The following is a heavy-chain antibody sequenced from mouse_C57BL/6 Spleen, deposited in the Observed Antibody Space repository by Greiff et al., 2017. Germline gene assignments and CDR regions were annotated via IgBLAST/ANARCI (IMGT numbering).Heavy chain of an antibody. J-gene: IGHJ1*03. Sequence: VQLQQSGAELAKPGASVKLSCKASGYTFTSYWMHWVKQRPGQGLEWIGYINPSSGYTKYNQKFKDKATLTADKSSSTAYMQLSRLTSEDSAVYDCGRRDSAGSYWDFEVWGTGTTVTVAS. CDR2: INPSSGYT. V-gene: IGHV1-7*01. CDR1: GYTFTSYW. CDR3: GRRDSAGSYWDFEV. D-gene: IGHD3-2*02.